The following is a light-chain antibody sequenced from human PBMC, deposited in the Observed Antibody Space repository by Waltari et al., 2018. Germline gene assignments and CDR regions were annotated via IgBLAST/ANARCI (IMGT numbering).Light chain of an antibody. CDR3: QHHVSLPAT. CDR2: GAS. J-gene: IGKJ1*01. Sequence: EIALTQSTGPLSLSPGERATLSCRASQRVSRYLAWYQQKPGQAPRLLIYGASTRAPGIPDRFSGSGSGTDFSLTISRLEPEDFAVYFCQHHVSLPATFGQGTKVEIK. V-gene: IGKV3-20*01. CDR1: QRVSRY.